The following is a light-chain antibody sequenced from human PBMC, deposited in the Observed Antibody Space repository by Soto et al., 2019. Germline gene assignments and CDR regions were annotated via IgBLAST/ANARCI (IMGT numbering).Light chain of an antibody. V-gene: IGLV1-40*01. Sequence: QSVLTQPPSVSGAPGQRVTISCTGSSSNIGAGYDVHWYQQLPGTAPKLLIYGNSNRPSGVPDRFSGSKSGTSASLAITGLQAEDEADYSCQSYDSSHVFGTGTKLTVL. CDR2: GNS. CDR3: QSYDSSHV. J-gene: IGLJ1*01. CDR1: SSNIGAGYD.